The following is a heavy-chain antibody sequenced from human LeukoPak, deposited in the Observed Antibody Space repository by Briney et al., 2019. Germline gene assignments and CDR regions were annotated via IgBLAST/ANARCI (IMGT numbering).Heavy chain of an antibody. Sequence: ASVKVSCKASGYTFTSYGISWVRQAPGRGLEWMGWISAYNGNTNYAQKLQGRVTMTTDTSTSTAYMELRSLRSDDTAVYYCATHVAAAGTYYYYGMDVWGQGTTVTVSS. CDR2: ISAYNGNT. V-gene: IGHV1-18*01. J-gene: IGHJ6*02. D-gene: IGHD6-13*01. CDR3: ATHVAAAGTYYYYGMDV. CDR1: GYTFTSYG.